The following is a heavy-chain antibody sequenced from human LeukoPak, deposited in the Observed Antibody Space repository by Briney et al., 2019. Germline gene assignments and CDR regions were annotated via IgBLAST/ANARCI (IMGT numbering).Heavy chain of an antibody. J-gene: IGHJ3*02. Sequence: ASVKVSCKASGYTFTSYGISWVRQAPGQGLEXXXXISAYNGNTNYAQKLQGRVTMTTDTSTSTAYMELRSLRSDDTAVYYCAREFNILTGYYYVGAFDIWGQGTMVTVSS. CDR2: ISAYNGNT. CDR1: GYTFTSYG. D-gene: IGHD3-9*01. V-gene: IGHV1-18*04. CDR3: AREFNILTGYYYVGAFDI.